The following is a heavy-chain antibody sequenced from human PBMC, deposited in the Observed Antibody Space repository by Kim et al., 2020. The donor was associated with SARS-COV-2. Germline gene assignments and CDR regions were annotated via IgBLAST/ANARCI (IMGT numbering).Heavy chain of an antibody. CDR3: ARDDDLGGNSLDY. Sequence: GGSLRLSCEASRFIFSNYGMHWVRQAPGKGLEWVALIAKEGMHQQYAESVKGRFTISRDNFKNILYLQMNSLRGEDTAVYYCARDDDLGGNSLDYWGQGTLVTVSS. CDR1: RFIFSNYG. J-gene: IGHJ4*02. V-gene: IGHV3-33*01. CDR2: IAKEGMHQ. D-gene: IGHD7-27*01.